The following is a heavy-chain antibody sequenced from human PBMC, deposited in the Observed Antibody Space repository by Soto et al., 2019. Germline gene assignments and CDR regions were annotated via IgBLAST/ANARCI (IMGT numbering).Heavy chain of an antibody. D-gene: IGHD6-6*01. J-gene: IGHJ5*02. CDR2: IYKSGRT. CDR1: GDSIGSGDYY. V-gene: IGHV4-30-4*01. Sequence: QVHLQESGPGLLKPSQTLSLTCAVSGDSIGSGDYYWTWIRQSPGKGLEYIGYIYKSGRTYYNPSLKSRPVISLDTSKNQVFLRLTSLTAADTAMYFCAGSLSSSSGYFDPWGQGTLVTVSS. CDR3: AGSLSSSSGYFDP.